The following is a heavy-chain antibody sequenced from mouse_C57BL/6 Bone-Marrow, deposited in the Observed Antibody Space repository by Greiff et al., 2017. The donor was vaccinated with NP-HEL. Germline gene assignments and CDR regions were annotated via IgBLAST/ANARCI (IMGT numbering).Heavy chain of an antibody. CDR3: ARSHYYAHYYARGY. D-gene: IGHD1-2*01. CDR1: GYTFTSYT. J-gene: IGHJ4*01. CDR2: INPSSGYT. Sequence: QVQLQQSGAELARPGASVKMSCKASGYTFTSYTMHWVNQRPGQGLEWIGYINPSSGYTKYNQKFKDKATLTADKSSSTAYMQLSSLTSEDSAVYYCARSHYYAHYYARGYWGRGTPVTVSS. V-gene: IGHV1-4*01.